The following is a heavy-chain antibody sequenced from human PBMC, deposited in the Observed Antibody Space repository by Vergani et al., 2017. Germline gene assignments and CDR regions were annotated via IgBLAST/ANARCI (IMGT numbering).Heavy chain of an antibody. CDR3: ARVNRRSATGYGSSWYPPHYNYFCMDV. J-gene: IGHJ6*03. D-gene: IGHD6-13*01. Sequence: QVQLVQSGAEVKKPGASVKVSCRASQYTFTDYYIHWVRQAPGQGLEWMGWINPYNGGTHYAQTFQGRVTMSRDTSIRTAYMDLSSLRSDDSAVYYCARVNRRSATGYGSSWYPPHYNYFCMDVWGKGTTVTVSS. CDR1: QYTFTDYY. CDR2: INPYNGGT. V-gene: IGHV1-2*02.